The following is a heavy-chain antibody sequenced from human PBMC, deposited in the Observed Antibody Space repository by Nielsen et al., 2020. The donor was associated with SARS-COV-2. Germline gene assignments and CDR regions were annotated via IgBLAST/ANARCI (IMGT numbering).Heavy chain of an antibody. D-gene: IGHD3-10*01. V-gene: IGHV4-59*01. CDR1: GGSISSYY. CDR2: IYYSGST. CDR3: ARVRARGVIDY. J-gene: IGHJ4*02. Sequence: GSLRLSCTVSGGSISSYYWSWIRQPPGKGLEWIGYIYYSGSTNYNPSLKSRVTISVDTSKNQFSLKLSSVTAADTAVYYCARVRARGVIDYWGQGTLVTVSS.